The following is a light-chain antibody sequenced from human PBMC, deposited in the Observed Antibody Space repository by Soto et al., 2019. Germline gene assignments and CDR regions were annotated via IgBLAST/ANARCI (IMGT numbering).Light chain of an antibody. CDR1: QSVNSW. J-gene: IGKJ1*01. CDR3: QQYNSYPRT. Sequence: DVQMTQSPSTLSASVGDRVTITCRASQSVNSWLAWYQQKPGKVPKLLIYKASSLETGVPSRFSGDGSGTEFTLTIGSLQPDDFASYYCQQYNSYPRTFVQGTKVEI. V-gene: IGKV1-5*03. CDR2: KAS.